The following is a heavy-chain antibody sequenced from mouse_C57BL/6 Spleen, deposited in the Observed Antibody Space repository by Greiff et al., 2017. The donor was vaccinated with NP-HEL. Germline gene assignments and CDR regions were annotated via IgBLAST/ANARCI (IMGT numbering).Heavy chain of an antibody. CDR1: GYTFTSYG. CDR2: IYPRSGNT. CDR3: ARSYGSSFDY. J-gene: IGHJ2*01. D-gene: IGHD1-1*01. Sequence: QVQLKQSGAELARPGASVKLSCKASGYTFTSYGISWVKQRPGQGLEWIGEIYPRSGNTYYNEKFKGKATLTADKSSSTAYMELRSLTSEDSAVYFCARSYGSSFDYWGQGTTLTVSS. V-gene: IGHV1-81*01.